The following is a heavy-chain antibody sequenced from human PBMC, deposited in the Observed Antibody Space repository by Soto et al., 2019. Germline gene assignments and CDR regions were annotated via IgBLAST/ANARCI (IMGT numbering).Heavy chain of an antibody. J-gene: IGHJ3*02. CDR1: WFTVSSNY. D-gene: IGHD6-19*01. CDR2: IYSGGST. V-gene: IGHV3-53*02. Sequence: EVQLVETGGGLIQPGGSLRLSCAASWFTVSSNYMSWVRQAPGKGLEWVSVIYSGGSTYYADSVKGRFTISRENSKNTLYLQMNSLRAEDTAVYYCARAVAGRDAFDIWGQGTMVTVSS. CDR3: ARAVAGRDAFDI.